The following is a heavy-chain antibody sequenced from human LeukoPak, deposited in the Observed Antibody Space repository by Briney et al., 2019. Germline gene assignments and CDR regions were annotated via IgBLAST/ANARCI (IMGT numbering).Heavy chain of an antibody. CDR3: ARGPWIHQNHEYGMDV. J-gene: IGHJ6*02. CDR2: IKQDGSEK. V-gene: IGHV3-7*03. CDR1: GFTFSRYW. Sequence: GGSLRLSCADSGFTFSRYWMSWVRQAPGKGLEWVANIKQDGSEKHYVDSVKGRFTISRDNAKNSLYLQMNSLRAEDTAVYYCARGPWIHQNHEYGMDVWGQGTTVTVSS. D-gene: IGHD5-18*01.